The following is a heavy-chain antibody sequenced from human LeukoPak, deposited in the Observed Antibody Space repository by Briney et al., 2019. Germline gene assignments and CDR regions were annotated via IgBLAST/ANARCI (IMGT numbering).Heavy chain of an antibody. V-gene: IGHV4-59*01. CDR1: GGSISNYY. CDR3: ASSDYGDPRFDY. J-gene: IGHJ4*02. D-gene: IGHD4-17*01. Sequence: SETLSLTCTVSGGSISNYYWSWIRQPPGKGLEWIGYIYYSGSTNYNPSLKSRVTISVDTSKNQFSLKLSSVTAADTAVYYCASSDYGDPRFDYWGQGTLVTVSS. CDR2: IYYSGST.